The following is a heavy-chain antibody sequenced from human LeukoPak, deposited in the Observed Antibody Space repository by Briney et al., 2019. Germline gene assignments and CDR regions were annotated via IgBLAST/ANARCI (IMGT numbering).Heavy chain of an antibody. CDR2: ISAYNGNT. J-gene: IGHJ4*02. CDR1: GYTFTSYG. Sequence: ASVKVSCKASGYTFTSYGISWVRQAPGQGLEWMGWISAYNGNTNYAQKLQGRVTMTTDTSTSTAYMELRSLRSDDTAVYYRARQKLGRWLQSQGDFDYWGQGTLVTVSS. V-gene: IGHV1-18*01. CDR3: ARQKLGRWLQSQGDFDY. D-gene: IGHD5-24*01.